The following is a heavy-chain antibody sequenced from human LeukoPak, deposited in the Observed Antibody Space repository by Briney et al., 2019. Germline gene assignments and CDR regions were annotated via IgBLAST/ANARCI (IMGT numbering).Heavy chain of an antibody. V-gene: IGHV3-74*01. D-gene: IGHD1-1*01. J-gene: IGHJ5*02. Sequence: PGGSLRLSCAASGFTFSNYWMYWVRQAPGKGLVWVSRITSDGSSTTYADSVKGRFTISRDNAKNTLYLQMNSLLAEDTAVYYCARGDDLLPDQWGQGTLVTVSS. CDR1: GFTFSNYW. CDR3: ARGDDLLPDQ. CDR2: ITSDGSST.